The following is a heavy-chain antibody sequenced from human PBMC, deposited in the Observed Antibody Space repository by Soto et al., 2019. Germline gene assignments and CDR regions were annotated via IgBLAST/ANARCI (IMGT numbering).Heavy chain of an antibody. CDR2: IYYSGST. J-gene: IGHJ3*02. Sequence: SETLSLTCTVSGGSISSGGYYWSWIRQHPGKGLEWIGYIYYSGSTYYNPSLKSRVTISVDTSKNQFSLKLSSVTAADTAVYYCARDIRLTGDALDIWGQGTMVTVSS. CDR1: GGSISSGGYY. D-gene: IGHD3-9*01. V-gene: IGHV4-31*03. CDR3: ARDIRLTGDALDI.